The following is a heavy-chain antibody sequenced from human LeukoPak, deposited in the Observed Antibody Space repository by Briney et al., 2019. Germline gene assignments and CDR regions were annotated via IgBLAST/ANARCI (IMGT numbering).Heavy chain of an antibody. V-gene: IGHV1-18*01. Sequence: ASVKVSCKASGYTFTTYAISWVRQAPGQGLEWMGWIGTYNGNPDYAQNLQGRVTMTTDTSTSTAYMELRSLKSDDTAVYYCGREDPGGAFDVWGRGTMVTVSS. CDR3: GREDPGGAFDV. J-gene: IGHJ3*01. CDR1: GYTFTTYA. D-gene: IGHD3-16*01. CDR2: IGTYNGNP.